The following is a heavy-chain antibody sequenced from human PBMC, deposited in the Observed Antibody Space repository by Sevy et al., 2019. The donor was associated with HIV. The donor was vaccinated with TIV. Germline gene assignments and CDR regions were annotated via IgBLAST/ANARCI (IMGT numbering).Heavy chain of an antibody. CDR2: IIPIFGTA. CDR1: GGTFSSYA. CDR3: ASGLLWFGEFEDAFDI. Sequence: ASVKVSCKASGGTFSSYAISWVRQAPGQGLEWMGGIIPIFGTANYAQKFQGRVTITADESTSTAYMERSSLRSEDTAVYYCASGLLWFGEFEDAFDIWGQGTMVTVSS. V-gene: IGHV1-69*13. D-gene: IGHD3-10*01. J-gene: IGHJ3*02.